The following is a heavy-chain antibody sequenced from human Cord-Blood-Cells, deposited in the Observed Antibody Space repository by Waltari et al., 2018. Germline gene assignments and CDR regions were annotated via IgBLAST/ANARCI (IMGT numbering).Heavy chain of an antibody. V-gene: IGHV1-24*01. J-gene: IGHJ4*02. CDR1: GYTLTELS. D-gene: IGHD6-13*01. CDR2: FGSEGGET. Sequence: QVPLVQSGAEVKKPGASVKVSCKVSGYTLTELSMHWVRQAPGKGLEWVGGFGSEGGETIYAKQFQGRSTMTEDTSTESAYSELTSLRGEDTPVHYCASSPPISSRWYDFDYRGQGTLFTVAS. CDR3: ASSPPISSRWYDFDY.